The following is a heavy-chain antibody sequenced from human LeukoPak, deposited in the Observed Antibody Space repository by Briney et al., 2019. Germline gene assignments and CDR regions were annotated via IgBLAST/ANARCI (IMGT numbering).Heavy chain of an antibody. CDR3: ARVRGFWSPLRYYMDV. V-gene: IGHV1-46*01. Sequence: GASVKVSCKASGYTFISYYMHWVRQAPGQGLEWMGIINPSGGSTTYAQNFQGRVTVTRDTSTSTVYMELSRLRSDDTAVYYCARVRGFWSPLRYYMDVWGKGTTVTVSS. CDR1: GYTFISYY. D-gene: IGHD3-3*01. CDR2: INPSGGST. J-gene: IGHJ6*03.